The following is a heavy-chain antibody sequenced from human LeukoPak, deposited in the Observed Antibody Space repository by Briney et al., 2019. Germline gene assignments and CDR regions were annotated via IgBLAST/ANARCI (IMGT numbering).Heavy chain of an antibody. CDR2: IKSDGTNT. J-gene: IGHJ3*01. D-gene: IGHD3-22*01. V-gene: IGHV3-74*01. Sequence: PGGSLRLSCAASGITFSSYWMHWVRQVPGKGLEWLSYIKSDGTNTGYADPVKGRFTVSRDNAKNTLYLEMNSLGGKDTAVYYCARSPRVYDSSGHLHDAFDLWGQGTMVTVSS. CDR3: ARSPRVYDSSGHLHDAFDL. CDR1: GITFSSYW.